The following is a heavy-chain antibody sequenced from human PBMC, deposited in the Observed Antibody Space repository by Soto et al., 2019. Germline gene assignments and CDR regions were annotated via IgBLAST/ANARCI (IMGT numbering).Heavy chain of an antibody. CDR3: ANRDYGDYYGMDV. D-gene: IGHD4-17*01. CDR1: GFTFSSYA. Sequence: LRLSCAASGFTFSSYAMSWVRQAPGKGLEWVSAISGSGGSTYYADSVKGRFTISRDNSKNTLYLQMNSLRAEDTAVYYCANRDYGDYYGMDVWGQGTTVTVSS. J-gene: IGHJ6*02. V-gene: IGHV3-23*01. CDR2: ISGSGGST.